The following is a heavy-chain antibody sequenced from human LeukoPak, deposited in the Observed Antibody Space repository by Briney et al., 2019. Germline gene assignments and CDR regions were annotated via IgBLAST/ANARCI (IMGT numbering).Heavy chain of an antibody. CDR1: GYTFTSYY. Sequence: ASVKVSCKASGYTFTSYYMHWVRQAPGQGPEWMGIINPSGGSTSYAQKFQGRVTMTRDTSTSTVYMELSSLRSEDTAVYYCARASDSSGYYAPQHYFDYWGQGTLVTVSS. V-gene: IGHV1-46*03. CDR2: INPSGGST. J-gene: IGHJ4*02. CDR3: ARASDSSGYYAPQHYFDY. D-gene: IGHD3-22*01.